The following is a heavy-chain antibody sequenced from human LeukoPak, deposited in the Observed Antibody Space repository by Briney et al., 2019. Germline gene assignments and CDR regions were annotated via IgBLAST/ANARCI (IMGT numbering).Heavy chain of an antibody. CDR3: AKSAPPSRWFGDQNDAFDI. J-gene: IGHJ3*02. CDR1: GLSFSSYG. Sequence: PGGSLRLSCAASGLSFSSYGMHWVRQAPGKGLEWVAFIQYDGSNKFYADSVKGRFTISRDNSKDTLYLQMNSLRAEDTALYYCAKSAPPSRWFGDQNDAFDIWGQGTMVTVSS. D-gene: IGHD3-10*01. CDR2: IQYDGSNK. V-gene: IGHV3-30*02.